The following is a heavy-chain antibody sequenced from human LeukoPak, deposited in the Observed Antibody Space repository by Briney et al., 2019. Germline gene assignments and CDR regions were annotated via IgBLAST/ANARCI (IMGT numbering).Heavy chain of an antibody. J-gene: IGHJ4*02. D-gene: IGHD1-26*01. CDR2: IYYSGST. CDR3: ARVRVGATTYNYFDY. V-gene: IGHV4-59*11. CDR1: GASMTSHF. Sequence: SETLSLTCSVSGASMTSHFYTWIRQPPGKGLEWIGYIYYSGSTNYNPSLKSRVTISVDTSKNQFSLKLSSVTAADTAVYYCARVRVGATTYNYFDYWGQGTLVTVSS.